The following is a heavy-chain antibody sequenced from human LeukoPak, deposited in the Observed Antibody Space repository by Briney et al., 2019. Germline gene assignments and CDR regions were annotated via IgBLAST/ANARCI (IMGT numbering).Heavy chain of an antibody. CDR3: TRLKGAFSPAY. Sequence: PSETLSLTCTVSGGSISSSSYFWGWIRQPPEKGLEWLGRIYYSGSSYYDPSLKSRVTISVDTSKNQFSLRLNSVTAADTAVYYCTRLKGAFSPAYWGQGTVVTVSS. V-gene: IGHV4-39*01. CDR1: GGSISSSSYF. CDR2: IYYSGSS. J-gene: IGHJ4*02.